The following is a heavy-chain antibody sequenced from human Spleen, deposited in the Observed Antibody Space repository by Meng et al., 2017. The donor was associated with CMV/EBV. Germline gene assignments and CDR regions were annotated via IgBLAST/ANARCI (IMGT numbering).Heavy chain of an antibody. CDR1: GDSIISSSYY. D-gene: IGHD3-3*01. CDR3: ARDHDTIFGVDYYGMDV. CDR2: IYYSGST. J-gene: IGHJ6*02. Sequence: SETLSLTCTVSGDSIISSSYYWGWIRQPPGKGLEWIGSIYYSGSTYYNPSLKSRVTISVDTSKNQFSLKLSSVTAADTAVYYCARDHDTIFGVDYYGMDVWGQGTTVTVSS. V-gene: IGHV4-39*07.